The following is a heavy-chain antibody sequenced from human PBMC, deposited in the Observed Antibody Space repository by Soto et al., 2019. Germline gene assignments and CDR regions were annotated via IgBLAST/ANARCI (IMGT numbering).Heavy chain of an antibody. CDR2: ISFAGDNI. V-gene: IGHV3-30*04. CDR3: AKDYEGYYDDYG. D-gene: IGHD3-16*01. Sequence: QVHLVESGGGAVQPGRSLRLSCAASGFTFNSYSMHWFRQAPGKGLEWVAVISFAGDNIHYADSVRGRFTISRDNSQNTLYLQMNSLSRDDTAVYYCAKDYEGYYDDYGWGQGTLVIVSS. J-gene: IGHJ4*02. CDR1: GFTFNSYS.